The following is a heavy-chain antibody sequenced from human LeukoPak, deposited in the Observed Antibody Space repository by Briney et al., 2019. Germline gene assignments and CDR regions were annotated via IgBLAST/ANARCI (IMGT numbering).Heavy chain of an antibody. Sequence: KPGGSLTLYCAASGFTLSHYYMTWIRQAPGKGLEWLSCISSSGDTIYYADSVKGRYTVSRDNAENSLYLQMNRLRAEDTAMYYCARQGSEIDYWGQGTLVTVSS. CDR1: GFTLSHYY. CDR2: ISSSGDTI. V-gene: IGHV3-11*01. CDR3: ARQGSEIDY. J-gene: IGHJ4*02.